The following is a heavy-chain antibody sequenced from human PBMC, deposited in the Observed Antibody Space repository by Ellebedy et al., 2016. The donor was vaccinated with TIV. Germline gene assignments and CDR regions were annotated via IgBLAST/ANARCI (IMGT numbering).Heavy chain of an antibody. CDR2: INTDGTAK. Sequence: GESLKISXAASGFSFSIEWMIWLRQAPGKGLVWVSIINTDGTAKRYADSVKGRFTISRDNSKNTLYLQMNILRPEDTAVYYCARDLIVPGPMDVWGQGTTVTVSS. CDR3: ARDLIVPGPMDV. D-gene: IGHD2-15*01. J-gene: IGHJ6*02. CDR1: GFSFSIEW. V-gene: IGHV3-74*01.